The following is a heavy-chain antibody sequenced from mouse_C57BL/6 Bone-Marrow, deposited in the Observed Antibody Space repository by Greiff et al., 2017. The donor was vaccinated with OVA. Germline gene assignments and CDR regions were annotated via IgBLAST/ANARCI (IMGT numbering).Heavy chain of an antibody. V-gene: IGHV14-3*01. J-gene: IGHJ4*01. CDR3: ARGNFGSSYYAMDD. CDR2: IDPATDYT. Sequence: VHVKQSVAELVRPGASVKLSCTASGFNFKNSYMHWVKQRPEQGLEWIGRIDPATDYTKYAPKFQGKATLTADTSSTPAYLQLSSLSSEDTAVYCCARGNFGSSYYAMDDWGQGTSVTVSS. CDR1: GFNFKNSY. D-gene: IGHD1-1*01.